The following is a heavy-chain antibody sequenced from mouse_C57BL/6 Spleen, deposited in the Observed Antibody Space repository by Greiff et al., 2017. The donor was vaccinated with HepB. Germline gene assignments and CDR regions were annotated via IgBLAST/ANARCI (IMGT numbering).Heavy chain of an antibody. CDR1: GYAFSSYW. J-gene: IGHJ3*01. V-gene: IGHV1-80*01. Sequence: SGAELVKPGASVKISCKASGYAFSSYWMNWVKQRPGKGLEWIGQIYPGDGDTNYNEKFKGKATLTADKSSSTAYMQLSRLTSEDSAVYFCAKDNEFAYWGQGTLVTVSA. CDR2: IYPGDGDT. CDR3: AKDNEFAY. D-gene: IGHD3-2*01.